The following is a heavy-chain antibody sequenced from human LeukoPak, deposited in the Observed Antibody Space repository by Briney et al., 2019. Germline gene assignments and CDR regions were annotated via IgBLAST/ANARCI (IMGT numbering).Heavy chain of an antibody. V-gene: IGHV4-59*08. Sequence: PSETLSLTCTVSGDSIDSAYWSWMRQPPGKGLEWIGYINYSGSASYNPSLKSRGTMSVDTSTNQFSLKLRSVTAADTAVYYCARPKGSGPNKDWFDPWGQGILVTVSS. J-gene: IGHJ5*02. CDR3: ARPKGSGPNKDWFDP. CDR2: INYSGSA. D-gene: IGHD6-19*01. CDR1: GDSIDSAY.